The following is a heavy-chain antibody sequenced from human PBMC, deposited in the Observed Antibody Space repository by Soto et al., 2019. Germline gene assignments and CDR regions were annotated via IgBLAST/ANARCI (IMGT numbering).Heavy chain of an antibody. J-gene: IGHJ3*02. Sequence: SVKVSCKASGGTFSSYAISWVRQAPGQGLEWMGGIIPIFGTANYAQKFQGRVTITADESTSTAYMELSSLRSEDTAVYYCARDRGGSITMHVLEARLDDAFDIWGQGTMVTVSS. CDR2: IIPIFGTA. CDR3: ARDRGGSITMHVLEARLDDAFDI. V-gene: IGHV1-69*13. D-gene: IGHD3-10*01. CDR1: GGTFSSYA.